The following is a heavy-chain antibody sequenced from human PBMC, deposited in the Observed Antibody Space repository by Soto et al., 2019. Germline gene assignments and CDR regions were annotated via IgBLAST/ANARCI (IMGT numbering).Heavy chain of an antibody. D-gene: IGHD3-22*01. CDR2: ISSSGSTI. V-gene: IGHV3-48*03. CDR3: ASPNYYDSSGFQGDDFDI. CDR1: GFTFSSYE. Sequence: PGGSLRLSCAASGFTFSSYEMNWVRQAPGKGLEWVSYISSSGSTIYYADSVKGRFTISRAKAKNSLYMKMNSLGAEDTDVYYCASPNYYDSSGFQGDDFDIWGQGKMVTV. J-gene: IGHJ3*02.